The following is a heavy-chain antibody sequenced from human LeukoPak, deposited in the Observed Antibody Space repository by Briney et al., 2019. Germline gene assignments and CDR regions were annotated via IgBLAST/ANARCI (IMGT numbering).Heavy chain of an antibody. J-gene: IGHJ4*02. D-gene: IGHD3-22*01. CDR3: ARGAYDSSGYYYGYYFVY. V-gene: IGHV1-2*04. CDR1: GYTFTGYY. Sequence: ASVKVSCKASGYTFTGYYMHWVRQAPGQGREWMGWINPNSGGTNYAQKFQGWVTMTRDTSISTAYMELSRLRSDDTAVYYCARGAYDSSGYYYGYYFVYWGQGTLVTVSS. CDR2: INPNSGGT.